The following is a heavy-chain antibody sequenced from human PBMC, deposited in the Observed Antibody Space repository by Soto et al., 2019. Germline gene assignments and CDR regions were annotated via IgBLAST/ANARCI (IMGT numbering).Heavy chain of an antibody. CDR2: ISSSSSVI. Sequence: PGGSLRLSCATSGFILSDCAMNWVRQAQGKGLEWVSYISSSSSVIDYADSVKGRFTVSRDNARNSLYLQMNSLRAEDTAVYYCARDLSWGSNWYYYMDVWGKGTTVTVSS. V-gene: IGHV3-48*01. D-gene: IGHD7-27*01. CDR1: GFILSDCA. CDR3: ARDLSWGSNWYYYMDV. J-gene: IGHJ6*03.